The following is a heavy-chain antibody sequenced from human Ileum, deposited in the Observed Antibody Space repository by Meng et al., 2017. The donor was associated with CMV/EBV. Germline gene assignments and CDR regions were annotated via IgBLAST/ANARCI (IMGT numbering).Heavy chain of an antibody. CDR2: TNRCGGT. J-gene: IGHJ6*02. CDR3: VPTAAIYYGVDV. CDR1: GFSVSSNC. V-gene: IGHV3-53*05. D-gene: IGHD2-2*01. Sequence: GESLKISCAASGFSVSSNCMSRVRQAPGKGQEWVSVTNRCGGTYYADSVKGRFTICRDNPKNTLYLQMDSLRAEDTPGRKVVPTAAIYYGVDVWGQGTTVTVSS.